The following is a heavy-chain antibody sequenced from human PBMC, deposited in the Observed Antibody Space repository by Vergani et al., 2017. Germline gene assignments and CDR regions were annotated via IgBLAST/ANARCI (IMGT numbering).Heavy chain of an antibody. CDR1: GGSFNTYY. CDR2: IYSTGST. CDR3: ASVMYRDEASTGYRLEGMDI. D-gene: IGHD3-9*01. V-gene: IGHV4-59*13. J-gene: IGHJ6*02. Sequence: QVQLEESGPGLVKPSETLSLTCTVSGGSFNTYYWSWIRQSPGKGLEWIGYIYSTGSTNYNPSLNSRVTMSVDTAKNKFSLKLRSVTAADTAVYFCASVMYRDEASTGYRLEGMDICGQGTTVTISS.